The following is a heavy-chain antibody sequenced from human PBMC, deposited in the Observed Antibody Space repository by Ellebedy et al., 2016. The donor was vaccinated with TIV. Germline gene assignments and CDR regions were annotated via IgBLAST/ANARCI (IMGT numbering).Heavy chain of an antibody. Sequence: GESLKISCAASGFTFDDYAMHWVRQAPGKGLEWVSLISGDGGSTYYADSVKGRFTISRDNSKNTLYLQMNSLRAEDTAVYYCAKALGRGGYYDSSGYTFDYWGQGTLVTVSA. CDR3: AKALGRGGYYDSSGYTFDY. J-gene: IGHJ4*02. D-gene: IGHD3-22*01. V-gene: IGHV3-43*02. CDR1: GFTFDDYA. CDR2: ISGDGGST.